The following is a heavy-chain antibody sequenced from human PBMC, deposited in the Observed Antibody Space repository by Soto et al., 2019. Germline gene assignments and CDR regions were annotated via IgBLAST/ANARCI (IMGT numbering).Heavy chain of an antibody. Sequence: SETLSLTCTVSGGSISSYYWSWIRQAPGKGLEWIGYVYYSGSTNYNPSLKSRVTISLDTSKNQFSLILSSVTAADTAVYYCATGRYYYGSEYWGQGTLVTVSS. CDR2: VYYSGST. V-gene: IGHV4-59*01. CDR3: ATGRYYYGSEY. J-gene: IGHJ4*02. CDR1: GGSISSYY. D-gene: IGHD3-10*01.